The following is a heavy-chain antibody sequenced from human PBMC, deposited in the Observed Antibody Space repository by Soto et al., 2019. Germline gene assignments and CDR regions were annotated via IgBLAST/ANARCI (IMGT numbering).Heavy chain of an antibody. CDR3: AGAYSGYDWGSFDY. V-gene: IGHV2-5*02. CDR2: IYRDDDK. Sequence: QITLKESGPTLVKPTQTLTLTCTFSEFSLSINGLGVGWIRQPPGKALEWLALIYRDDDKRYSPSLMSRLTITKDNSKNQVVLTMTNMDPMDTATYYCAGAYSGYDWGSFDYWGQGTLVTVSS. J-gene: IGHJ4*02. CDR1: EFSLSINGLG. D-gene: IGHD5-12*01.